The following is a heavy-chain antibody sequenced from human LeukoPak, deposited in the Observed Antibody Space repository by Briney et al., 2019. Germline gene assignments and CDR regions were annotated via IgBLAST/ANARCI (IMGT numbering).Heavy chain of an antibody. CDR3: AKVRYSSGYNWFDP. D-gene: IGHD6-25*01. Sequence: GGSLRLSCAASGFTFSSYGMHWVRQAPGKGLEWVAFIRYDGSNKYYADSVKGRFTISRDNSKNTLYLQMNSLRAEDTAVYYCAKVRYSSGYNWFDPWGQGTLVTVSS. CDR2: IRYDGSNK. J-gene: IGHJ5*02. CDR1: GFTFSSYG. V-gene: IGHV3-30*02.